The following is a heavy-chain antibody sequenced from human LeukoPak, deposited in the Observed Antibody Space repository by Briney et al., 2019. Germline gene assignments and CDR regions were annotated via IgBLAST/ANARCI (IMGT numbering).Heavy chain of an antibody. V-gene: IGHV3-74*03. Sequence: AGGSLRLSCGATGFTISSYWMHWVRQAPGKGLVWVSRFNGDGSSTTYADSVKGRFTISRDNAKNTLYLQMNSLRAEDTAVYYCAKGGTTVVDYWGQGTLVTVSS. CDR2: FNGDGSST. D-gene: IGHD4-23*01. CDR1: GFTISSYW. CDR3: AKGGTTVVDY. J-gene: IGHJ4*02.